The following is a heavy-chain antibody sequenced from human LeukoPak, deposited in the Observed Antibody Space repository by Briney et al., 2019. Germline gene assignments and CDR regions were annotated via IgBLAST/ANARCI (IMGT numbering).Heavy chain of an antibody. D-gene: IGHD2-8*02. V-gene: IGHV1-2*02. J-gene: IGHJ4*02. CDR3: AREGYCTGGTCFDN. Sequence: ASVKVSCKASGYTFTGYYLHWVRQAPGQGPEWMGWINPNSGGTDYAQKFQGRVTTTRDTSISTVYMELSRLRSDDTAVYYCAREGYCTGGTCFDNWGQGTLVTVSS. CDR1: GYTFTGYY. CDR2: INPNSGGT.